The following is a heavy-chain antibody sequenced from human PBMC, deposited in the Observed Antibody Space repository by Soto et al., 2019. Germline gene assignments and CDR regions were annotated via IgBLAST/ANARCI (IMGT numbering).Heavy chain of an antibody. CDR2: IYYSGST. V-gene: IGHV4-59*01. J-gene: IGHJ4*02. Sequence: SETLSLTCTVSGGSISSYYWSWIRQPPGKGLEWIGYIYYSGSTNYNPSLKSRVTISVDTSKNQFSLKLSSVTAADTAVYYCARVIDGSSGWYFNYWGRGTLVTVSS. D-gene: IGHD6-19*01. CDR1: GGSISSYY. CDR3: ARVIDGSSGWYFNY.